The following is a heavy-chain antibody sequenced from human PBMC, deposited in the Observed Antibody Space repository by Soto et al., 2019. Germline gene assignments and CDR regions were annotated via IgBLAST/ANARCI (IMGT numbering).Heavy chain of an antibody. Sequence: GRSLRLSCAASGKTISNAWINWGRQAPGKGLERVGRIRSKTDGGITEYAVPVKGRLTFSREYLKNTLYLQMSGLQTEDTAVYHCTTTRPGTNVFDKWGQGTMVTVSS. D-gene: IGHD6-13*01. CDR3: TTTRPGTNVFDK. J-gene: IGHJ3*02. CDR2: IRSKTDGGIT. V-gene: IGHV3-15*01. CDR1: GKTISNAW.